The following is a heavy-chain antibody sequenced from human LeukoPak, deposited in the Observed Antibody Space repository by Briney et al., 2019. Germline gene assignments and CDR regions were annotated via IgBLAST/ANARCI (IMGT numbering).Heavy chain of an antibody. V-gene: IGHV4-4*02. CDR3: ARLGAGTTSYGWFDP. J-gene: IGHJ5*02. D-gene: IGHD1-1*01. CDR1: GASITSSNW. CDR2: IYHSGST. Sequence: SETLSLTCAVSGASITSSNWWSWVRQPPGKGLEWIGEIYHSGSTNYIPSLKSRVTISLDTSKNQFSLKLSSVTAADTAVYYCARLGAGTTSYGWFDPWGQGTLVTVSS.